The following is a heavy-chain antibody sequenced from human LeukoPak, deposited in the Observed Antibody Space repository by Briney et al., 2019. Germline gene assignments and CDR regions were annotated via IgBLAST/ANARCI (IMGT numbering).Heavy chain of an antibody. CDR2: INSNGDEI. CDR1: GFTFSTYA. D-gene: IGHD6-6*01. Sequence: GGSLRLSCAASGFTFSTYAMTWVRQAPGKGLEWVSGINSNGDEIYYADSVRGRFTISRDNSNNALYLQMDSLRAEDTAVYYCANWIGSSSRDYWGQGALVTVSS. J-gene: IGHJ4*02. V-gene: IGHV3-23*01. CDR3: ANWIGSSSRDY.